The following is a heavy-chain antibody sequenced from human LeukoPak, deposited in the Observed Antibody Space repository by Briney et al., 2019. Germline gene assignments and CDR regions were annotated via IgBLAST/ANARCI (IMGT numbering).Heavy chain of an antibody. Sequence: TGGSLRLSCAASGFTFTTYWLGWVRQPPGKGLEWVANIKQDGTEKYYVDSVKGRFTISRDNAKNSLYLQMNSLRAEDTAVYYCARERNSYFDYWGQGTLVTVSS. D-gene: IGHD2/OR15-2a*01. V-gene: IGHV3-7*01. CDR3: ARERNSYFDY. CDR2: IKQDGTEK. J-gene: IGHJ4*02. CDR1: GFTFTTYW.